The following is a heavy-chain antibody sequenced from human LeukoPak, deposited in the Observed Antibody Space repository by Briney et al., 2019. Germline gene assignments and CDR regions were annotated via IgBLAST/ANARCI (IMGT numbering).Heavy chain of an antibody. J-gene: IGHJ4*02. V-gene: IGHV3-30*01. CDR2: ISYDGSNK. CDR1: GFPFSSYA. CDR3: ARDNQVLVVTAIFDY. Sequence: PGVSLRLFCAASGFPFSSYAMHWVRQAPGKGLEWVAVISYDGSNKYYADSVKGRFTISRDNSKNTLYLQMNSLRAEDTAVYYCARDNQVLVVTAIFDYWGQGTLVTVSS. D-gene: IGHD2-21*02.